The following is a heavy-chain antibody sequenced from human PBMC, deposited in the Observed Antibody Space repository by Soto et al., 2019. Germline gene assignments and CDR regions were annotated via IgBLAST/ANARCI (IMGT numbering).Heavy chain of an antibody. Sequence: QVKLVQSGAEVKKPGASVKVSCKASGYTLTNFYIHWVRQAPGQGLEWMGIINPNGGSTNYAHNFQGRVTITRDTSTSTVYMVLSSLRSEDTAVYYCARGLGSGDYWCRGTLVTVSS. J-gene: IGHJ4*02. CDR3: ARGLGSGDY. CDR1: GYTLTNFY. V-gene: IGHV1-46*03. D-gene: IGHD6-25*01. CDR2: INPNGGST.